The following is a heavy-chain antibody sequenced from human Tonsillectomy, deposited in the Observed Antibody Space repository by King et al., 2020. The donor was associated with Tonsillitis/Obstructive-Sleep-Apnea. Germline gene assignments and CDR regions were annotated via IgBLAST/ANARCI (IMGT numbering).Heavy chain of an antibody. CDR3: AKDTGRFLTPYMDV. V-gene: IGHV3-9*01. CDR2: ITWNIGDI. CDR1: GFTFEDYA. D-gene: IGHD3-3*01. Sequence: VQLVESGGALVQPGRSLRLSCAASGFTFEDYAMHWVRQAPGKGLEWVSGITWNIGDIGYADSVKGRFTISRDNAKNSLYLQMNSMRAEDTALYYCAKDTGRFLTPYMDVWGKGTTVTVSS. J-gene: IGHJ6*03.